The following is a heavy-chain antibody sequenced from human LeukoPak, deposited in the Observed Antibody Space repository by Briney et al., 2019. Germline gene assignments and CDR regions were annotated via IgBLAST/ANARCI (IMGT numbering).Heavy chain of an antibody. J-gene: IGHJ6*03. D-gene: IGHD3-3*01. CDR2: ISWDGGST. CDR3: AKDVQRFLAPGYMDV. Sequence: PGGSLRLSCAASGFTFDDYAMHWVRHAPGKGLEWVSLISWDGGSTYYADSVKGRFTISRDNSKNSLYLQMNSLRAEDTALYYCAKDVQRFLAPGYMDVWGKGTTVTVSS. V-gene: IGHV3-43D*03. CDR1: GFTFDDYA.